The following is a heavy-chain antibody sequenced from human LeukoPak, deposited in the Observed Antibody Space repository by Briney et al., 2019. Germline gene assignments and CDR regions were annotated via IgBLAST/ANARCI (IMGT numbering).Heavy chain of an antibody. J-gene: IGHJ4*02. CDR2: ISGSGGST. D-gene: IGHD3-3*01. V-gene: IGHV3-23*01. CDR3: AKDHRPVDFWSIDYFDY. Sequence: GGSLRLSCAASGFTFSSYAMSWVRQAPGKGLEWVSAISGSGGSTYYADTVKGRFTISRDNSKNTLYLQMNSLRAEDTAVYYCAKDHRPVDFWSIDYFDYRGQGTLVTVSS. CDR1: GFTFSSYA.